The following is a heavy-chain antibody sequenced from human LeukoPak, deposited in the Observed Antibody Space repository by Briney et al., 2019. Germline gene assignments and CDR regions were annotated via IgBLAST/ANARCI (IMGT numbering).Heavy chain of an antibody. D-gene: IGHD3-22*01. CDR3: TRSSKPYYYDSSGYRIDS. CDR1: GGXISPFY. Sequence: SETLSLTCTVSGGXISPFYWNWIRQPPGKGLEWIGSIFYSGSTSYNPSLKSRVTISVDTSKNQFSMKLSSVTAADTAVYYCTRSSKPYYYDSSGYRIDSWGHGTLVTVSS. J-gene: IGHJ5*01. V-gene: IGHV4-59*05. CDR2: IFYSGST.